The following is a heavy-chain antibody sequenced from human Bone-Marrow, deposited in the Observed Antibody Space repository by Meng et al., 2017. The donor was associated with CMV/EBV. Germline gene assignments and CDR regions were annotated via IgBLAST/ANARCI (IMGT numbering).Heavy chain of an antibody. CDR1: GFTFDDYG. Sequence: GESLKISCAASGFTFDDYGMSWVRQAPGKGLEWVSVICTGDTTHYADFVKGRFTISRDCSKNTLYLQMNSLRAEDTAVYYCAVGHVSRQVAYWGQGTLVTVSS. J-gene: IGHJ4*02. D-gene: IGHD3-16*01. CDR3: AVGHVSRQVAY. CDR2: ICTGDTT. V-gene: IGHV3-53*01.